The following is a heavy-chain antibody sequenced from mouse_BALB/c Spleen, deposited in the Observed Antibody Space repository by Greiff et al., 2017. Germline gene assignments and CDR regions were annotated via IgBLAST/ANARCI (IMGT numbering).Heavy chain of an antibody. J-gene: IGHJ2*01. CDR2: IWGDGST. Sequence: VMLVESGGGLVKPGGSLKLSCAASGFTFSSYAMSWVRQPPGKGLEWLGMIWGDGSTDYNSALKSRLSISKDNSKSQVFLKMNSLQTDDTARYYCARETITSGFDYWGQGTTLTVSS. V-gene: IGHV2-6-7*01. CDR1: GFTFSSYA. D-gene: IGHD1-2*01. CDR3: ARETITSGFDY.